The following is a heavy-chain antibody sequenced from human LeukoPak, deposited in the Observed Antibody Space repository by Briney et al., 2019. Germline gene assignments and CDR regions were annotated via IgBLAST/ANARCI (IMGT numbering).Heavy chain of an antibody. CDR3: ARGGSGSHYYYYYYMDV. CDR2: INPNSGGT. J-gene: IGHJ6*03. D-gene: IGHD3-10*01. V-gene: IGHV1-2*02. Sequence: ASVKVSCKASGYTFTGYYMHWVRQAPGQGLEWMGWINPNSGGTNYAQKFQGRVTMTRDTSISTAYMELSRLRSDDTAVYYCARGGSGSHYYYYYYMDVWGKGTTVTVSS. CDR1: GYTFTGYY.